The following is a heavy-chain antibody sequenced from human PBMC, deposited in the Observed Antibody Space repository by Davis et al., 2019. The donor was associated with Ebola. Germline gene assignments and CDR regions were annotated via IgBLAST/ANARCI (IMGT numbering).Heavy chain of an antibody. Sequence: SETLSLTCTVSGGSISSHYWSWIRQSPGKGLEWIGYMYYSGSTYYNPSLKSRVTISVDTSKNQFSLKLSSVTAADTAVYYCARGWDSSGWYGYGMDVWGKGTTVTVSS. V-gene: IGHV4-59*08. J-gene: IGHJ6*04. D-gene: IGHD6-19*01. CDR1: GGSISSHY. CDR2: MYYSGST. CDR3: ARGWDSSGWYGYGMDV.